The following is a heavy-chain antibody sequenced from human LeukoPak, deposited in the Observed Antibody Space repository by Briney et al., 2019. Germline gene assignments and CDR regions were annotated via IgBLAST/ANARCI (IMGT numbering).Heavy chain of an antibody. CDR2: ISSSSNNI. CDR1: GFTFSDYY. V-gene: IGHV3-11*01. CDR3: ARAAGWFDP. Sequence: AGGSLRLSCAASGFTFSDYYMTWIRQAPGKGLEWVSYISSSSNNIHYANSVRGQFTISRYNAKNSVYLQMNSLRAEDTAKYYCARAAGWFDPWGQGTLVTVSS. J-gene: IGHJ5*02.